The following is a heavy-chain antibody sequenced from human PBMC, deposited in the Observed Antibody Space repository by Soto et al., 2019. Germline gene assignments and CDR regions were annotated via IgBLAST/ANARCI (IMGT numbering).Heavy chain of an antibody. J-gene: IGHJ3*02. CDR1: GGSISSYY. D-gene: IGHD3-16*02. CDR2: IYYSGST. Sequence: SETLSLTCTVSGGSISSYYWSWIRRPPGKGLEWIGYIYYSGSTNYNPSLKSRVTISVDTSKNQFSLKLSSVTAADTAVYYCARHGYYDYIWGSYSLNAFDIWGQGTMVTVSS. CDR3: ARHGYYDYIWGSYSLNAFDI. V-gene: IGHV4-59*08.